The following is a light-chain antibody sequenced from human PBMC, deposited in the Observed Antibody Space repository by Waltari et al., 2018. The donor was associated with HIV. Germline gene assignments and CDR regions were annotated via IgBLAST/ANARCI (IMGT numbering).Light chain of an antibody. CDR3: QSADSSGTYI. J-gene: IGLJ2*01. Sequence: SYELTQPPSVSVSPGQTARITCSGDALPQQYAYWYQQKPGQAPVLVIYKDSERPSGIPGRFSGSSSGTTVTLTISGVQAEDEADYYCQSADSSGTYIFGGGTKLTVL. CDR2: KDS. CDR1: ALPQQY. V-gene: IGLV3-25*03.